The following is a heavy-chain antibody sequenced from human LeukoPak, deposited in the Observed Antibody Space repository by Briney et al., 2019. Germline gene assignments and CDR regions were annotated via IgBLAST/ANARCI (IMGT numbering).Heavy chain of an antibody. Sequence: GESLKISYKGSGYSFTSYWIGWVRQMPGKGLEWVGIIDPGDSETRYSPSFQGQVTISADKSMSTAYLQWSSLQASDTAVYYCARFPSSSSIRRDYWGQGTLVTVSS. CDR1: GYSFTSYW. D-gene: IGHD2-2*01. V-gene: IGHV5-51*01. CDR3: ARFPSSSSIRRDY. J-gene: IGHJ4*02. CDR2: IDPGDSET.